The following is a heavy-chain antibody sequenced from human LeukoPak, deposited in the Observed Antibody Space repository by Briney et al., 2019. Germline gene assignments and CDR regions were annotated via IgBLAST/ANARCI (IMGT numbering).Heavy chain of an antibody. CDR2: IYYSGST. CDR3: ARDVRRDGYSNFDY. J-gene: IGHJ4*02. V-gene: IGHV4-59*01. Sequence: SETLSLTCTVSGGSISSYYWSWIRQPPGKGLEWIGYIYYSGSTNYNPSLKSRVTISVDTSKNQFSLTLSSVTAADTAVYYCARDVRRDGYSNFDYWGQGTLVTVSS. D-gene: IGHD5-24*01. CDR1: GGSISSYY.